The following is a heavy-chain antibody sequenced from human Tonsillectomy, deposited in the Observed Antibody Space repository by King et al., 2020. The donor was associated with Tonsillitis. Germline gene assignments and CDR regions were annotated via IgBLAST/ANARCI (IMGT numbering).Heavy chain of an antibody. J-gene: IGHJ2*01. Sequence: QLQESGPGLVKPSETLSLTCTVSGGSISSYYWSWIRQPAGKGLEWIGRIYTSVSTTYNPSLKRRVTMSVDKSKNHVSLKLSSVTAADTAVYYCARDYGSGSYYNPPYWYFDLWGRGTLVTVSS. CDR3: ARDYGSGSYYNPPYWYFDL. V-gene: IGHV4-4*07. CDR1: GGSISSYY. D-gene: IGHD3-10*01. CDR2: IYTSVST.